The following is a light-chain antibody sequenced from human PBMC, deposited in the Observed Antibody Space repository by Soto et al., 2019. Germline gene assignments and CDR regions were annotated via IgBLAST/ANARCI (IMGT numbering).Light chain of an antibody. CDR3: QQYNNWPLT. CDR2: DAS. J-gene: IGKJ4*01. V-gene: IGKV3-15*01. Sequence: EIVMTQSPATLSVSPRERATLSCMASQSVSSYLAWYQQKPGQAPRLLIYDASTRATDIPARFSGSGSGTEFTLTISSLQFEDFAVYYCQQYNNWPLTFGGGTKVDIK. CDR1: QSVSSY.